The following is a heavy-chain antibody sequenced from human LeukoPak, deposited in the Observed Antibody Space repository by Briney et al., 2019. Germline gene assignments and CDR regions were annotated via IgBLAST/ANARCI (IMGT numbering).Heavy chain of an antibody. J-gene: IGHJ4*02. V-gene: IGHV1-69*05. Sequence: ASVKVSCKASGGTFSSYAISWVRQAPGQGLEWMGGIIPIFGTANYAQKFQGRVTITTDESTSTAYMELSSLRSEDTAVYYCASHNGVVGAGRYYFDYWGQGTLVTVSS. D-gene: IGHD2-2*01. CDR2: IIPIFGTA. CDR1: GGTFSSYA. CDR3: ASHNGVVGAGRYYFDY.